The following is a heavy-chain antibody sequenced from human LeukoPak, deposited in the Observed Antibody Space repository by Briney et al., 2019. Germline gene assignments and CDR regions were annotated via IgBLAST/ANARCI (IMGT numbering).Heavy chain of an antibody. J-gene: IGHJ4*02. CDR1: AGSFSGYY. Sequence: SETQSLTCAVDAGSFSGYYWSWIRQPPGKGLEWIGEINHSGSTNYNPSLKSRVTISVDTSKTQFSLKLSSVTAADTAVYYCAREVVDIVATTLSYFDYWGQGTLVTVSS. CDR3: AREVVDIVATTLSYFDY. CDR2: INHSGST. D-gene: IGHD5-12*01. V-gene: IGHV4-34*01.